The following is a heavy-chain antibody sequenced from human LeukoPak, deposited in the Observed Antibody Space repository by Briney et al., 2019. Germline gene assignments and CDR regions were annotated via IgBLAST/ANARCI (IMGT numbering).Heavy chain of an antibody. V-gene: IGHV3-30*04. Sequence: GGSLRLSCAASGFTFSSYAMHWVRRAPGKGLEWVAVISYDGSNKYYADSVKGRFTISRDNSKNTLYLQMNSLRAEDTAVYYCARDRIAGFGELSRFDYWGQGTLVTVSS. CDR3: ARDRIAGFGELSRFDY. J-gene: IGHJ4*02. CDR2: ISYDGSNK. CDR1: GFTFSSYA. D-gene: IGHD3-10*01.